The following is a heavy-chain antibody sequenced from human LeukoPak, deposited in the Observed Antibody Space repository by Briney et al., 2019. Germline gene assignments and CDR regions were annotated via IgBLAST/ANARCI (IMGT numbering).Heavy chain of an antibody. D-gene: IGHD2-2*01. CDR3: ARGRGEELVVPAGPLGY. CDR1: GYTFTSYG. CDR2: ISAYNGNT. Sequence: ASVKVSCKASGYTFTSYGISWVRQAPGQGLEWMGWISAYNGNTNYAQKLQGRVTMTTDTSTSTAYMELWSLRSDDTAVYYCARGRGEELVVPAGPLGYWGQGTLVTVSS. J-gene: IGHJ4*02. V-gene: IGHV1-18*01.